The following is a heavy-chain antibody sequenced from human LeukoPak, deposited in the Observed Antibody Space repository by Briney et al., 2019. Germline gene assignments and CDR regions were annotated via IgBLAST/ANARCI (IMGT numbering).Heavy chain of an antibody. CDR2: ISGSGGTT. CDR3: AKPDYYDSSGYQYYFDY. V-gene: IGHV3-23*01. J-gene: IGHJ4*02. Sequence: GGSLRLSCAASGFTFSSYSMNWVRQAPGKGLEWVSAISGSGGTTYYADSVKGRFTISRDNSKNTLYLQMNSLRAEDTAVYYCAKPDYYDSSGYQYYFDYWGQGTLVTVSS. CDR1: GFTFSSYS. D-gene: IGHD3-22*01.